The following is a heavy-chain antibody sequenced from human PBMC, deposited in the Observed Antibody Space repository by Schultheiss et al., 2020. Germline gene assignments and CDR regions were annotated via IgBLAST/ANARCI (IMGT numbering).Heavy chain of an antibody. D-gene: IGHD6-19*01. Sequence: SATLSLTCTVSGGSISSYYWSWIRQPPGKGLEWIGYIYYSGSTNYNPSLKSRVTISVDTSKNQFSLKLSSVTAADTAVYYCASYSSGWYGDWFDPWGQGTLVTVAS. CDR3: ASYSSGWYGDWFDP. CDR2: IYYSGST. V-gene: IGHV4-59*01. J-gene: IGHJ5*02. CDR1: GGSISSYY.